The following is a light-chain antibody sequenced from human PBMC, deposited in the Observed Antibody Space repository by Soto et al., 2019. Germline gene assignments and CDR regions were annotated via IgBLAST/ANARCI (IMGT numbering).Light chain of an antibody. V-gene: IGKV3-20*01. Sequence: ETVMTQSPATLPVSPGERATLSCRASQSVSSNLAWYQQKPGQAPRLLIYGASSRATGIPDRFSGSGSGTDFTLTISRLEPEDFAVYYCQQYGSSPPWTFGQGTKVDIK. CDR1: QSVSSN. J-gene: IGKJ1*01. CDR3: QQYGSSPPWT. CDR2: GAS.